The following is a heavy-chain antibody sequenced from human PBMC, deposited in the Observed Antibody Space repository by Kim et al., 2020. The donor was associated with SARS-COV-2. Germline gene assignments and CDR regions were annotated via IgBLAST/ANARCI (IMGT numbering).Heavy chain of an antibody. CDR3: ARGPYSSSSNGYYYYGMDV. CDR2: IYYSGST. D-gene: IGHD6-6*01. CDR1: GGSISSYY. Sequence: SETLSLTCTVSGGSISSYYWSWIRQPPGKGLEWIGYIYYSGSTNYNPSLKSRVTISVDTSKNQFSLKLSSVTAADTAVYYCARGPYSSSSNGYYYYGMDVWGQGTTVTVSS. V-gene: IGHV4-59*01. J-gene: IGHJ6*02.